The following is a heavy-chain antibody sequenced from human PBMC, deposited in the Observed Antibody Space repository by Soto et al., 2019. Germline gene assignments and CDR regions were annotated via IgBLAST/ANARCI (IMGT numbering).Heavy chain of an antibody. CDR2: ISSSSSTI. J-gene: IGHJ5*02. Sequence: GGSLRLSCAASGFTFSSYSMNWVRQAPGKGLEWVSYISSSSSTIYYADSVKGRFTIPRDNAKNSLYLQMNSLRAEDTAVYYCARHPERIAQIGWFAPWGQGTLVTVSS. CDR1: GFTFSSYS. D-gene: IGHD1-1*01. V-gene: IGHV3-48*01. CDR3: ARHPERIAQIGWFAP.